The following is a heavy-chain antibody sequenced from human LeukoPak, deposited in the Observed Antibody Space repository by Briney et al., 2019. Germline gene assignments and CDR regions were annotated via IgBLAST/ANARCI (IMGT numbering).Heavy chain of an antibody. J-gene: IGHJ4*02. CDR1: GGSFSGYY. CDR3: ARSGDFWSGYSPTDY. V-gene: IGHV4-34*01. Sequence: SETLSLTCAVYGGSFSGYYWSWIRQPPGKGLEWIGEIKHSGSTNYNPSLKSRVTISVDTSKNQFSLKLSSVTAADTAVYYCARSGDFWSGYSPTDYWGQGTLVTVSS. CDR2: IKHSGST. D-gene: IGHD3-3*01.